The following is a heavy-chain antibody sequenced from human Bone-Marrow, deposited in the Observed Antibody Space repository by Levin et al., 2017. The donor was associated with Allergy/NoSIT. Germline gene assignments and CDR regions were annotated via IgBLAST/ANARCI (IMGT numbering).Heavy chain of an antibody. CDR3: ARGEGVVPAAGGAFDF. V-gene: IGHV3-53*01. CDR2: IYSGGST. J-gene: IGHJ3*01. Sequence: GGSLRLSCAVSGFTVSTNYMNWVRQAPGKGLEWVSVIYSGGSTYYADSVKGRFTVSRDNSKNTLYLQMNSLRADDTAVYYWARGEGVVPAAGGAFDFWGQGTMVTVSS. D-gene: IGHD2-2*01. CDR1: GFTVSTNY.